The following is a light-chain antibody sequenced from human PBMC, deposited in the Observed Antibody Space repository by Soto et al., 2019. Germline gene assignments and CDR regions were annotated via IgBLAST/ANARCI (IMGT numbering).Light chain of an antibody. J-gene: IGKJ4*01. Sequence: DIQMTQSPSTLSASVGDRVTMTFRASQSIGRELAWYQQKTGKAPKLLIYKASSLESGVPSTLSGSGYGTELSITVSSMQTDDFETYYCLQYESYPLTFGGGTKVDIK. CDR1: QSIGRE. CDR3: LQYESYPLT. CDR2: KAS. V-gene: IGKV1-5*03.